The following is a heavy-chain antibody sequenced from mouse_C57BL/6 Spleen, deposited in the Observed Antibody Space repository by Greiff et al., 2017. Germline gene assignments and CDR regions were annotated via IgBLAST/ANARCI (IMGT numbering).Heavy chain of an antibody. V-gene: IGHV1-80*01. D-gene: IGHD1-1*01. Sequence: QVQLQQSGAELVKPGASVKISCKASGYAFSSYWMNWVKQRPGKGLEWIGQIYPGDGDTNYNGKFKGKATLTADKSSSTAYMQLSSLTSEDSAVYFCARDHYYGSSGGFAYWGQGTLVTVSA. CDR2: IYPGDGDT. J-gene: IGHJ3*01. CDR1: GYAFSSYW. CDR3: ARDHYYGSSGGFAY.